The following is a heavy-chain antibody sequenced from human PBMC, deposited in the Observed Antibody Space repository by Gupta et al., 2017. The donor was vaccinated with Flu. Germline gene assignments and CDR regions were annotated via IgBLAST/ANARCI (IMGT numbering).Heavy chain of an antibody. V-gene: IGHV3-33*01. Sequence: QERLEESGGGVVQPGKSLRLSCTASGFAFSQYGMVWVRQAPGKGLEWVMSLRQRYHQSPYADSAVDRFIISRDDSKNTVYLHLNGLRDEDTGLSVCARDQRQVGGDDCHSLFPASDIWG. J-gene: IGHJ3*02. CDR3: ARDQRQVGGDDCHSLFPASDI. CDR1: GFAFSQYG. CDR2: LRQRYHQS. D-gene: IGHD2-21*02.